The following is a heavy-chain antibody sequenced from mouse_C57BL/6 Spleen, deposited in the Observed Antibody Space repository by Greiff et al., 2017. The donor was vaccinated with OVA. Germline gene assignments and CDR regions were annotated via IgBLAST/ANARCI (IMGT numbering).Heavy chain of an antibody. CDR1: GYTFTSYW. D-gene: IGHD4-1*01. CDR2: IHPSDSDT. J-gene: IGHJ4*01. Sequence: QVQLQQPGAELVKPGASVKVSCKASGYTFTSYWMHWVKQRPGQGLEGIGRIHPSDSDTNYNQKFKGKATLTVDKSSSTAYMQLSSLTSEDSAVYYCAIWDFNYYAMDYWGQGTSVTVSS. V-gene: IGHV1-74*01. CDR3: AIWDFNYYAMDY.